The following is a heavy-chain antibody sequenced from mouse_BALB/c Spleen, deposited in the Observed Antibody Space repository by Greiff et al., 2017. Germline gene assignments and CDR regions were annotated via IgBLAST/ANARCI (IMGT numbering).Heavy chain of an antibody. Sequence: VKLVESGPGLVQPSQSLSITCTVPGFSLTSYGVHWVRQSPGKGLEWLGVIWSGGSTDYNAAFISRLSISKDNSKSQVFFKMNSLQANDTAIYYCASSLYGYGYAMDYWGQGTSVTVSS. J-gene: IGHJ4*01. CDR1: GFSLTSYG. CDR3: ASSLYGYGYAMDY. CDR2: IWSGGST. V-gene: IGHV2-2*02. D-gene: IGHD2-2*01.